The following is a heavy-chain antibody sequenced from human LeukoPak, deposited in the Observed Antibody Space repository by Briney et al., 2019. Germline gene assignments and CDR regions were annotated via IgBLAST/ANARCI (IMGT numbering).Heavy chain of an antibody. D-gene: IGHD1-26*01. Sequence: RASAKVSCKASGGTFSSYAISWVRQAPGQGLEWMGGIIPIFGTANYAQKFQGRVTITADESTSTAYMELSSLRSEDTAVYYCARDSSGSYRYYFDYWGQGTLVTVSS. J-gene: IGHJ4*02. V-gene: IGHV1-69*01. CDR2: IIPIFGTA. CDR1: GGTFSSYA. CDR3: ARDSSGSYRYYFDY.